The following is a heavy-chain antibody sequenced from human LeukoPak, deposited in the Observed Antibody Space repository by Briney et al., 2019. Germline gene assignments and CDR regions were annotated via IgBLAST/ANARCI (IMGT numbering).Heavy chain of an antibody. CDR1: GGSFSDYY. D-gene: IGHD2-21*02. V-gene: IGHV4-59*01. CDR3: ARDLPYCGGDCYGNI. J-gene: IGHJ3*02. CDR2: IYYSGST. Sequence: SETLSLTCAVYGGSFSDYYWSWIRQPPGEGLEWIGYIYYSGSTNYNPSLKSRVTISVDTSKNQFSLKLSSVTAADTAVYYCARDLPYCGGDCYGNIWGQGTMVTVSS.